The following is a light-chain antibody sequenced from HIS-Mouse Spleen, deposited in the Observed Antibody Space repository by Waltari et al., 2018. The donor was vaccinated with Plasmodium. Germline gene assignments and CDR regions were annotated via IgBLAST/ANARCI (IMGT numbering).Light chain of an antibody. V-gene: IGLV2-8*01. CDR2: EVS. CDR1: SRDVGGYNS. CDR3: SSYAGSNNLV. Sequence: QSALTPPPSASGSPGQSVTISCTGTSRDVGGYNSVSWYQQHPGKAPKLMIYEVSQRPSGVPDRFSGSKSGNTASLTVSGLQAEDEADYYCSSYAGSNNLVFGGGTKLTVL. J-gene: IGLJ2*01.